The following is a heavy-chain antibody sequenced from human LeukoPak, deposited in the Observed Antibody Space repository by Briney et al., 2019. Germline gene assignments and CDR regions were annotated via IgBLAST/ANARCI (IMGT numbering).Heavy chain of an antibody. D-gene: IGHD3-10*01. V-gene: IGHV3-48*01. CDR1: GFTFSGYS. CDR2: ISSSSSTI. CDR3: ARARPYYYGSGIRYYFDY. Sequence: GGSLRLSCAASGFTFSGYSMSWVRQAPGKGLEWVSYISSSSSTIYYADSVKGRFTISRDNAKNSLYLQMNSLRAEDTAVYYCARARPYYYGSGIRYYFDYWGQGTLVTVSS. J-gene: IGHJ4*02.